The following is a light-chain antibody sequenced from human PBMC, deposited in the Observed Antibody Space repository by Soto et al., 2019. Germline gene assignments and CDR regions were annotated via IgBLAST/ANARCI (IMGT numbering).Light chain of an antibody. CDR3: QQYYNSPGT. V-gene: IGKV4-1*01. Sequence: DIVMTQSPDSLAVSLGERATFNCKSSQSVLYSSNNKNYLCWYHQKPGQPPKLLIYWASTREAGVPDRFSGSGSETDFPLTISSLQAEDVEVYYCQQYYNSPGTFGQGTKVEIK. J-gene: IGKJ1*01. CDR2: WAS. CDR1: QSVLYSSNNKNY.